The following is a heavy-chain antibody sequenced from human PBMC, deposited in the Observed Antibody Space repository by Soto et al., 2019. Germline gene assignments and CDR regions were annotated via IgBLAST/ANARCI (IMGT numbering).Heavy chain of an antibody. CDR3: ARSPRSIAAGGIDY. Sequence: QVQLQESGPGLVKPSGTLSLTCAVSGGSISTSNLWTWVRQPPGKGLAWIGEIYHSGSTNYNPSRKSRTTLSVDKSKNQFSLKLNSVTAADTAVYYCARSPRSIAAGGIDYWGQGFLVTVSS. V-gene: IGHV4-4*02. CDR1: GGSISTSNL. J-gene: IGHJ4*02. D-gene: IGHD6-13*01. CDR2: IYHSGST.